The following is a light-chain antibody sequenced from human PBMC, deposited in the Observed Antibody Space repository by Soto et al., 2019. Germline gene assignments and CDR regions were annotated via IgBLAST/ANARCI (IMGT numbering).Light chain of an antibody. J-gene: IGLJ3*02. CDR3: QVWDSRSDHPV. V-gene: IGLV3-21*04. Sequence: SYELTQPHSVSVAPGKTARITCGGNNIGSKSVHWYQQKPGQAPVLVIYYDSDRPSGIPERFSGSNSGNTATLTISRVEAGDEADYYCQVWDSRSDHPVCGGGTKLTVL. CDR1: NIGSKS. CDR2: YDS.